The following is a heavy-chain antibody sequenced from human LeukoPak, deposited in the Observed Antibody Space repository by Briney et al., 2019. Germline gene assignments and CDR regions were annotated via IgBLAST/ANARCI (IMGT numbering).Heavy chain of an antibody. Sequence: ASVKVSCKVSGYTLTELSMHWVRQAPGKGLEWMGGFDPEDGETIYAQKFQGRVTMTEDTSTDTAYMELSSLRAEDTAVYYCARGPTNGQAFDYWGQGTLVSVSS. V-gene: IGHV1-24*01. CDR2: FDPEDGET. CDR1: GYTLTELS. CDR3: ARGPTNGQAFDY. J-gene: IGHJ4*02. D-gene: IGHD2-8*01.